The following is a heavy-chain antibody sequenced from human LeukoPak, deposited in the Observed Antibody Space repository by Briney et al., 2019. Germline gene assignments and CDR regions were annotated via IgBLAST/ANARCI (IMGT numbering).Heavy chain of an antibody. Sequence: GGSLRLSCAASGITFSRSWMSWVRQAPGKGLEWVAFIKEDGSEKYYVDSVKGRFTISRDNAENSLYLQLNSLRAEDTAVYYCARDRGGRTGLDDWGQGTLVTVSS. CDR1: GITFSRSW. V-gene: IGHV3-7*04. CDR3: ARDRGGRTGLDD. J-gene: IGHJ4*02. D-gene: IGHD2-15*01. CDR2: IKEDGSEK.